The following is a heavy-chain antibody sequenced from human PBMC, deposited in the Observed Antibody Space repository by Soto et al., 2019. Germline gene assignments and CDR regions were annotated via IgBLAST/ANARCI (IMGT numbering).Heavy chain of an antibody. CDR3: ARGGRADNLDV. J-gene: IGHJ3*01. D-gene: IGHD3-9*01. CDR2: ISATGLST. CDR1: GFTFSSYA. Sequence: EVQLLESGGGLVPPGGSLRLSCAASGFTFSSYAMTWVRQAPGKGLEWVSAISATGLSTYYADSVKGRFTISRDNSRNTLYVQMNSLGADDTAVYYCARGGRADNLDVWGQGTMVTVSS. V-gene: IGHV3-23*01.